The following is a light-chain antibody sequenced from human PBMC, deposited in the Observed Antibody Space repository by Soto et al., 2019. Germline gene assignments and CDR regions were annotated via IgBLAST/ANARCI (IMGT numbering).Light chain of an antibody. CDR1: QSVSSN. CDR2: GAS. CDR3: QQYNNWPT. Sequence: EIVMTQSPATLSVSPGERATLSCRASQSVSSNLAWYQQKPGQAPRLLIYGASTRATGIPARISGSGSGTEFTLTISSLQSEDFAVYSCQQYNNWPTFGQGTKVDI. J-gene: IGKJ1*01. V-gene: IGKV3-15*01.